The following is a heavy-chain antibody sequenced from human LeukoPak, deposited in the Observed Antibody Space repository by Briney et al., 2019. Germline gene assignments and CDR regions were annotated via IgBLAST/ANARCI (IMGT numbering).Heavy chain of an antibody. Sequence: SETLSLTCAVYGGSFSGYYWNWIRQPPGKGLEWIGEINHSGSTNYNPSLKSRVTISVDTSKNQFSLKLRSVTAADTAVYYCARHDRSGYDSRGLFDYWGQGTLVTVSS. CDR3: ARHDRSGYDSRGLFDY. CDR2: INHSGST. J-gene: IGHJ4*02. D-gene: IGHD5-12*01. CDR1: GGSFSGYY. V-gene: IGHV4-34*01.